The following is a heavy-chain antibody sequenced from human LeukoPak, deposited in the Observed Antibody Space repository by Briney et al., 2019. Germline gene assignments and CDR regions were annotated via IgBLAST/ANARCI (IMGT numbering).Heavy chain of an antibody. CDR3: ATGRTMVRGWGSEFDY. CDR1: GFTFSSCG. J-gene: IGHJ4*02. Sequence: PGRSLRLSCAASGFTFSSCGIHWVRQAPGKGLEWVAVISYDGSNKYYADSVKGRFTISRDNSKNTMYLQMNSLSAEDTAVYYCATGRTMVRGWGSEFDYWGQGTLVTVSS. V-gene: IGHV3-30*03. CDR2: ISYDGSNK. D-gene: IGHD3-10*01.